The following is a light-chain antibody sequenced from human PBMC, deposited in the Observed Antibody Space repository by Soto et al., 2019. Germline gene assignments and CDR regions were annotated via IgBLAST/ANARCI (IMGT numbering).Light chain of an antibody. J-gene: IGKJ3*01. CDR1: QSVRSN. Sequence: EIVMTQSPATLSVSPGERATLSCRASQSVRSNLAWYQQKPGQAPRLLIYGASTRATGIPARFSGSGSGTEFTLTNSSLQSGDFAVYYCQQYNNWPFTFGPGTKVDIK. CDR2: GAS. CDR3: QQYNNWPFT. V-gene: IGKV3-15*01.